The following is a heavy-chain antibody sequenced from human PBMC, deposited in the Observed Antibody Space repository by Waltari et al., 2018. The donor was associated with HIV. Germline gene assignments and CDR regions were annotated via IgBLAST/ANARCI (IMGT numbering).Heavy chain of an antibody. CDR2: IYYSGST. D-gene: IGHD2-2*01. Sequence: QVQLQESGPGLVKPSETLSLTCTVSGGSISSFYWSWIRRPPGKGLEWIGYIYYSGSTNYNPSLKSRVTVSVDTSKNQVSLRLSSVSAADTAVYYWAGSLHQLIFPLLFAHWGQGTLVTVSP. CDR1: GGSISSFY. V-gene: IGHV4-59*01. J-gene: IGHJ4*02. CDR3: AGSLHQLIFPLLFAH.